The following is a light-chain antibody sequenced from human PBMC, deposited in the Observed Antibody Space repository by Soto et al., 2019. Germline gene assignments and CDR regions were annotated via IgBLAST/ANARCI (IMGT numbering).Light chain of an antibody. J-gene: IGLJ2*01. CDR3: TSWTTSTTMI. Sequence: QSVLTQPASVSGSPGQSITISCTGTSSDIGAYNFVSWYQQHPGKAPKLMLYDVNLWPSGVSNRFSGSKSGNTASLTISGLQAEDEADYYCTSWTTSTTMIFGGGTKVTVL. CDR2: DVN. CDR1: SSDIGAYNF. V-gene: IGLV2-14*03.